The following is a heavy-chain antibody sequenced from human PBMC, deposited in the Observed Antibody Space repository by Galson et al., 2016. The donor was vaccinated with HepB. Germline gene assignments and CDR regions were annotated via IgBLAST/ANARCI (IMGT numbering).Heavy chain of an antibody. J-gene: IGHJ6*02. D-gene: IGHD2-15*01. V-gene: IGHV4-39*02. CDR3: ARPRLLHYYYGLDV. Sequence: SETLSLTCTVSGASISGSTYYWGWIRQPPGKGLEWIASSYVGGSTYYEPSLRSRVTTSFDTSKNHFSLRLSSVTAADTAVYYCARPRLLHYYYGLDVWGQGTTVTVSS. CDR2: SYVGGST. CDR1: GASISGSTYY.